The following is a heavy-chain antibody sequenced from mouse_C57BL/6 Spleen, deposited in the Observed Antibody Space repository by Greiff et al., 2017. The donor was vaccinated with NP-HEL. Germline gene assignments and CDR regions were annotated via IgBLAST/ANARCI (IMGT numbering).Heavy chain of an antibody. CDR2: IYPGDGDT. D-gene: IGHD1-1*01. J-gene: IGHJ2*01. Sequence: QVQLKESGPELVKPGASVKISCKASGYAFSSSWMNWVKQRPGKGLEWIGRIYPGDGDTNYNGKFKGKATLTADKSSSTAYMQLSSLTSEDSAVYFCARESGSSPYFDYWGQGTTLTVSS. CDR3: ARESGSSPYFDY. CDR1: GYAFSSSW. V-gene: IGHV1-82*01.